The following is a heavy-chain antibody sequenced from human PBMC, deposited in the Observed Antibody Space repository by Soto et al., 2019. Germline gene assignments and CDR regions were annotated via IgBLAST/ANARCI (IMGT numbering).Heavy chain of an antibody. CDR3: AKDLSYKGSGDAFDI. V-gene: IGHV3-9*01. CDR2: ISWNSGSI. Sequence: GGSLRLSCAASGFTFDDYAMHWVRQAPGKGLEWVSGISWNSGSIGYADSVKGRFTISRDNAKNSLYLQMNSLRAEDTALYYCAKDLSYKGSGDAFDIWGQGTMVTVSS. J-gene: IGHJ3*02. CDR1: GFTFDDYA. D-gene: IGHD2-15*01.